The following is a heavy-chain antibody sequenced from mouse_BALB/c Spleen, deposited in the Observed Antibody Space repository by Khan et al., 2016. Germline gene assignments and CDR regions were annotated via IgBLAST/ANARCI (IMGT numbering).Heavy chain of an antibody. D-gene: IGHD2-4*01. CDR1: GFTFSDYY. CDR2: ISDGGSYT. CDR3: AREGLRRGFTY. Sequence: EVELVESGGGLVKPGGSLKLSCAASGFTFSDYYMYWVRQTPEKRLEWVATISDGGSYTYYPDSVKGRFTISRDNAKNNLYLQMSSLKSEETAMYYCAREGLRRGFTYWGPGTLVTVSA. V-gene: IGHV5-4*02. J-gene: IGHJ3*01.